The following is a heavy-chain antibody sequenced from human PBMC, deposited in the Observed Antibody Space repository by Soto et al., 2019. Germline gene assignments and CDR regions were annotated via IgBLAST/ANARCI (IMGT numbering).Heavy chain of an antibody. D-gene: IGHD3-22*01. CDR2: TYYRSKWYN. J-gene: IGHJ6*02. CDR1: GDSVSSNSAA. V-gene: IGHV6-1*01. CDR3: ARDTFSASSGYYHYGMDV. Sequence: PSQTLSLTCAISGDSVSSNSAAWNWIRQSPSRGLEWLGRTYYRSKWYNDYAVSVKSRITINPDTSKNQFSLQLNSVTPEDTAVYYCARDTFSASSGYYHYGMDVWGQGTTVTVSS.